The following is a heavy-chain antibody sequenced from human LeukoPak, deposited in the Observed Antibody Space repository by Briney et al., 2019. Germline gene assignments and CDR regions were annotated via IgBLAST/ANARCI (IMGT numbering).Heavy chain of an antibody. J-gene: IGHJ4*02. D-gene: IGHD6-19*01. Sequence: GGSLRLSCAASGFTFSDYYMSWIRQAPGKGLEWVSCISSSGSTIYYADSVKGRFTISRDNAKNSLYLQMNSLRAEDTAVYYCARDRLRSSGWATGGDYWGQGTLVTVSS. CDR2: ISSSGSTI. V-gene: IGHV3-11*01. CDR1: GFTFSDYY. CDR3: ARDRLRSSGWATGGDY.